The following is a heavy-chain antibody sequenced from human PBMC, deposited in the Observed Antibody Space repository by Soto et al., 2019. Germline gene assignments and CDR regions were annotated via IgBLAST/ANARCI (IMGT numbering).Heavy chain of an antibody. CDR1: GLTFSNYA. CDR3: AKDVSGCVSQKGDL. D-gene: IGHD3-22*01. V-gene: IGHV3-23*01. Sequence: GGSLRLSCAASGLTFSNYAMSWVRQAPGTGLEWVSSISNSGGGTYYADSVKGRFAISRDNSKNTLYLQMNSLRAEDTFVYFCAKDVSGCVSQKGDLWGQGTLVTVSS. CDR2: ISNSGGGT. J-gene: IGHJ5*02.